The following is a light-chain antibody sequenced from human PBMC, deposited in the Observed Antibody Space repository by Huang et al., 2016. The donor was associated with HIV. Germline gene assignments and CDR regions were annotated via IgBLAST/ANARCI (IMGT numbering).Light chain of an antibody. J-gene: IGKJ1*01. V-gene: IGKV1-39*01. CDR2: TAS. CDR3: KQTFIAPRT. Sequence: DIQMTQSPSSLSASVGDRVTITCRASQTISRYLNWYQQKPGKTPKLLIYTASNLKSAFPSRFSGSGSETNFTLTISSLQSEDFATYYCKQTFIAPRTFVRGTKLEVK. CDR1: QTISRY.